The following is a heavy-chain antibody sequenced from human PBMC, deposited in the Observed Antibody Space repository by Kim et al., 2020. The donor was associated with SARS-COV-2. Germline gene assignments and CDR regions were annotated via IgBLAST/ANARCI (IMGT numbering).Heavy chain of an antibody. CDR2: INHSGST. CDR1: GGSFSGYY. J-gene: IGHJ4*02. CDR3: ARTGYSSSWYGY. V-gene: IGHV4-34*01. D-gene: IGHD6-13*01. Sequence: SETLSLTCAVYGGSFSGYYWSWIRQPPGKGLEWIGEINHSGSTNYNPSLKSRVTISVDTSKNQFSLKLSSVTAADTAVYYCARTGYSSSWYGYWGQGTLVTVSS.